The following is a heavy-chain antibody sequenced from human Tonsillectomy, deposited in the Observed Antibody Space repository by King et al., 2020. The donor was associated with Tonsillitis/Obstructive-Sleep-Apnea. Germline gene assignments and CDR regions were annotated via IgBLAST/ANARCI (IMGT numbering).Heavy chain of an antibody. CDR2: IIPILGIA. CDR1: GGTFSSYA. J-gene: IGHJ4*02. V-gene: IGHV1-69*09. Sequence: QLVQSGAEVKKPGSSVKVSCKASGGTFSSYAISWVRQAPRQGLEWMGRIIPILGIANYAQKFQGRVTITADKSTSTAYMELSSLRSEDTAVYYCARGTEWELLRGGYYFDYWGQGTLVTVSS. D-gene: IGHD1-26*01. CDR3: ARGTEWELLRGGYYFDY.